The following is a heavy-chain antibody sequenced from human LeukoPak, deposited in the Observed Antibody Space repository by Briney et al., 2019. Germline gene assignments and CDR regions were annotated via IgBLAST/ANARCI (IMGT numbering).Heavy chain of an antibody. CDR1: GYTFTSYD. CDR3: ARGIVVVPAAILVYYYYGMDV. V-gene: IGHV1-8*01. D-gene: IGHD2-2*02. J-gene: IGHJ6*02. CDR2: MNPNSGNT. Sequence: ASVKVSCKASGYTFTSYDINWVRQATGQGLEWMGWMNPNSGNTGYAQKFQGRVTMTRNTSISTAYMELSSLRSEDTAVYYCARGIVVVPAAILVYYYYGMDVWGQGTTVTVSS.